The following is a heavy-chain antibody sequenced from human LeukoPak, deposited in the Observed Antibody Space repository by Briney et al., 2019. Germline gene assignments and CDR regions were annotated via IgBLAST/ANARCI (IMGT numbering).Heavy chain of an antibody. J-gene: IGHJ4*02. CDR1: GYTFTSYY. D-gene: IGHD6-19*01. V-gene: IGHV1-46*01. CDR2: INPSGGST. CDR3: ARESSSGWQYY. Sequence: ASVKVSCKASGYTFTSYYMHWVRQAPGQGLEWMGIINPSGGSTSYAQKFQGRATMTRDTSTSTVYMELSSLRSEDTAVYYCARESSSGWQYYWGQGTLVTVSS.